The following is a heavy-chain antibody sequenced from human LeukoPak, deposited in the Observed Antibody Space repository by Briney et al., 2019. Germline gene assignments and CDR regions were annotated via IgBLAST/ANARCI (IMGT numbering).Heavy chain of an antibody. CDR1: GGSFSGYY. V-gene: IGHV4-34*01. CDR3: ARETGTPPYYFDY. CDR2: INHSGTT. Sequence: SETLSLTCAVYGGSFSGYYWSWIRQPPGKGLEWIGEINHSGTTNYNSSLKSRVTVSVDTSKNQFSLKLSSVTAADTAVYYCARETGTPPYYFDYWGQGTLVTVSS. J-gene: IGHJ4*02. D-gene: IGHD1-1*01.